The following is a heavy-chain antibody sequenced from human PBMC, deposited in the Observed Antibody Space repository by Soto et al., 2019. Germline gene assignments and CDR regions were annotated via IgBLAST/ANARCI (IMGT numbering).Heavy chain of an antibody. CDR2: INSDGSST. Sequence: EVQLVESGGGLVQPGGSLRLSCAASGFTFSSYWMHWVPQAPGNALVWVSRINSDGSSTSYADSVKGRFTISRDNAKNTLYRQMSSLRAEDTAVYYCERGRGGGSGAFQHWGQGTLVTVSS. J-gene: IGHJ1*01. CDR3: ERGRGGGSGAFQH. CDR1: GFTFSSYW. D-gene: IGHD3-10*01. V-gene: IGHV3-74*01.